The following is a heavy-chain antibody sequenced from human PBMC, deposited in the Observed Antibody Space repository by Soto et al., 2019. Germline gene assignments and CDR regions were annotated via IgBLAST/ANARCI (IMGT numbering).Heavy chain of an antibody. J-gene: IGHJ4*02. D-gene: IGHD1-1*01. V-gene: IGHV3-23*01. CDR2: IFSGGVTT. Sequence: GPLRHSCATFGFNFRYYTIGWVRLDPGKGLQWVATIFSGGVTTRYADSVTGRFSLSRDNSQNMMSLQMNSLRVEDTALYYCARDRQPDGIWTFDYWGRGTLVTVSS. CDR1: GFNFRYYT. CDR3: ARDRQPDGIWTFDY.